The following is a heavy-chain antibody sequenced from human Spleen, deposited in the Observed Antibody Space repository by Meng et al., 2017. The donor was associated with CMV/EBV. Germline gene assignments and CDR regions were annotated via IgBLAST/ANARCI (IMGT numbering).Heavy chain of an antibody. CDR2: ISYDGSNK. CDR1: GFTFCSYA. J-gene: IGHJ4*02. Sequence: QGQLVESGGGVVQPGRALRLSCAASGFTFCSYAMHWVRQAPGKGLEWVAVISYDGSNKYYADSVKGRFTISRDNSKNTLYLQMNSLRAEDTAVYYCARAPGPYGFDYWGQGTLVTVSS. D-gene: IGHD3-10*01. V-gene: IGHV3-30-3*01. CDR3: ARAPGPYGFDY.